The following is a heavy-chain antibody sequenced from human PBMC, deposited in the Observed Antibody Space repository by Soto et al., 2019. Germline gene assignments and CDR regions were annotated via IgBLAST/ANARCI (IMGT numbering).Heavy chain of an antibody. D-gene: IGHD3-16*01. CDR1: GGTFSSYA. CDR2: MNPGSGDT. J-gene: IGHJ5*02. CDR3: ARMATFGSLNWFDP. V-gene: IGHV1-8*02. Sequence: GASVKVSCKASGGTFSSYAISWVRQATGQGLEWMGWMNPGSGDTGYAQKFQGRVTMTRDISIATAYMELSSLRSDDTVIYYCARMATFGSLNWFDPWGQGTLVTVSS.